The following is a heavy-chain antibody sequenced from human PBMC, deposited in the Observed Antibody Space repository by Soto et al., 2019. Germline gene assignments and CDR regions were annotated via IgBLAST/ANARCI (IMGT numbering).Heavy chain of an antibody. CDR3: AKGRATYGLLTHDY. CDR2: LTGSSSNI. J-gene: IGHJ4*02. V-gene: IGHV3-23*01. CDR1: GFSFRNYA. D-gene: IGHD3-10*01. Sequence: EVQLLESGGGLVQPGGSLRLSCAASGFSFRNYAMSWVRQAPGKGLEWISTLTGSSSNIYYADSVKGRFAISRDNSRNTLYLLMNSLTAEHTGVYYCAKGRATYGLLTHDYWGQGTLVTVSS.